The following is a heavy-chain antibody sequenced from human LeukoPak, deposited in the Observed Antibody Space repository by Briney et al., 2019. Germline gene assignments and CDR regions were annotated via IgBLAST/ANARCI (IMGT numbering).Heavy chain of an antibody. CDR2: INHSGST. J-gene: IGHJ6*04. CDR3: ARTRGYSYGYVDYGMDV. Sequence: PSETLSLTCAVHGGSFSGYYWSWIRQPPGKGLEWIGEINHSGSTNYNPSLKSRVTISVDTSKNQFSLKLSSVTAADTAVYYCARTRGYSYGYVDYGMDVWGKGTTVTVSS. V-gene: IGHV4-34*01. D-gene: IGHD5-18*01. CDR1: GGSFSGYY.